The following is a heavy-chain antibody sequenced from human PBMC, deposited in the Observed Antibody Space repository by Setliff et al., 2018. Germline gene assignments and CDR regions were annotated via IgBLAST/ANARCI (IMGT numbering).Heavy chain of an antibody. V-gene: IGHV3-48*01. CDR1: GFNFNSYS. CDR2: ISSSGSTI. D-gene: IGHD3-10*01. CDR3: ARDDYGTDY. Sequence: GGSLRLSCAASGFNFNSYSMNWVRQAPGRGLEWVSYISSSGSTIYYADSVKGRFTISRDNAKNSLYLQMNSLRAEDTAVYYCARDDYGTDYWGQGTLVTVSS. J-gene: IGHJ4*02.